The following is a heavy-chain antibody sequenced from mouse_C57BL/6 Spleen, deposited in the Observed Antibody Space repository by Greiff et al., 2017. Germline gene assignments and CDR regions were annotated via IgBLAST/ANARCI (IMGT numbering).Heavy chain of an antibody. CDR3: ARGADYGSFYAMDY. CDR1: GYTFTSYG. CDR2: IHPRSGNT. J-gene: IGHJ4*01. V-gene: IGHV1-81*01. D-gene: IGHD1-1*01. Sequence: QVQLQQSGAELARPGASVKLSCKASGYTFTSYGISWVKQRTGQGLEWIGEIHPRSGNTYYNEKFKGKATLTADKSSSTAYMELRSLTSEDSAVYFCARGADYGSFYAMDYWGQGTSVTVSS.